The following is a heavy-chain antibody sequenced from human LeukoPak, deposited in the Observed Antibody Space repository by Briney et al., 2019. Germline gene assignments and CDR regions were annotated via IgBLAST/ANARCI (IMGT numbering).Heavy chain of an antibody. D-gene: IGHD6-6*01. CDR1: GGSISSYY. CDR3: ASVPLRYYYYGMDV. J-gene: IGHJ6*02. CDR2: IYTSGST. V-gene: IGHV4-4*07. Sequence: PSETLSLTCTVSGGSISSYYWSWIRQPAGKGLEWIGRIYTSGSTNYNPSLKSRVTMSVDTSKNQFSLKLSSVTAADTAVYYCASVPLRYYYYGMDVWGQGTTVTVSS.